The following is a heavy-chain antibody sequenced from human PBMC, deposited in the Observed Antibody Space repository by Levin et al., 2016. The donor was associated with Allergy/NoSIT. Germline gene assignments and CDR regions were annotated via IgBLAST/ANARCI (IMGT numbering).Heavy chain of an antibody. V-gene: IGHV3-30*18. CDR1: GFTFGSYG. CDR2: ISYDGSNK. D-gene: IGHD3-22*01. J-gene: IGHJ4*02. CDR3: AKEGVSYYYDSSGYPPPDY. Sequence: GESLKISCAASGFTFGSYGMHWVRQAPGKGLEWVAVISYDGSNKYYADSVKGRFTISRDNSKNTLYLQMNSLRAEDTAVYYCAKEGVSYYYDSSGYPPPDYWGQGTLVTVSS.